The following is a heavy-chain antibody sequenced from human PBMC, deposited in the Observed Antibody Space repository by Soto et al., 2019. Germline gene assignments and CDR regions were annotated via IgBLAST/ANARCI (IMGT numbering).Heavy chain of an antibody. CDR2: MNPNSGNT. D-gene: IGHD5-12*01. CDR1: GYTFTSYD. J-gene: IGHJ6*03. CDR3: ARGIVATIWEFYFYMDV. V-gene: IGHV1-8*01. Sequence: ASVKVSCKASGYTFTSYDINWVRQATGQGLEWMGWMNPNSGNTGYAQKFQGRVTMTRNTSISTAYMDLSSLRSEDTAVYYCARGIVATIWEFYFYMDVWGKGTTVTVSS.